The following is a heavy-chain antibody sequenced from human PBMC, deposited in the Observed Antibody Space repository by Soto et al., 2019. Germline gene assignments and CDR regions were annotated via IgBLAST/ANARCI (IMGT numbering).Heavy chain of an antibody. CDR2: INAYNGNT. Sequence: GASVKVSCKASGYSFTGYSMHWVRQAPGQGLEWMGWINAYNGNTNYAQKLQGRVTMTTDTSTSTAYMELRSLRSDDTAVYYCARTIYYYYYYMDVWGKGTTVTVSS. CDR3: ARTIYYYYYYMDV. D-gene: IGHD3-3*01. J-gene: IGHJ6*03. V-gene: IGHV1-18*04. CDR1: GYSFTGYS.